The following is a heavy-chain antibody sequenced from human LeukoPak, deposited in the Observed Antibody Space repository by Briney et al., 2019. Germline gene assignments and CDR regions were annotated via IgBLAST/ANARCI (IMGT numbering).Heavy chain of an antibody. CDR1: GLTFASYS. CDR2: ISDTSATI. CDR3: ARDTRWELEDF. Sequence: SGGSLRLSCAASGLTFASYSMNWVRQAPGKGLEWVSYISDTSATIYYADSVKGRFTISRDNARNSLYLQMSSLRVEDTAVYYCARDTRWELEDFWGQGTLVTVSS. D-gene: IGHD1-26*01. V-gene: IGHV3-48*01. J-gene: IGHJ4*02.